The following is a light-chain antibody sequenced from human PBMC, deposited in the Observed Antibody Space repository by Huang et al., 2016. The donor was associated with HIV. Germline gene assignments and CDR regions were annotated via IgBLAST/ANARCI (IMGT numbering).Light chain of an antibody. Sequence: EIVLTQSPATLSLSPGERATLSCMASQSVSSYLAWYQQKPVQAPRLLIYDAANRANGIPSMFSGSGSGTDFTLTISSLEPEDFAAYYCQQRSNGPPTFGQGTKVEIK. V-gene: IGKV3-11*01. CDR1: QSVSSY. J-gene: IGKJ1*01. CDR2: DAA. CDR3: QQRSNGPPT.